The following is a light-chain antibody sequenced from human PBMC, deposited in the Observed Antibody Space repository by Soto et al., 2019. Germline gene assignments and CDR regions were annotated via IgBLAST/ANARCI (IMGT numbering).Light chain of an antibody. CDR3: SSYTGSSTLDVV. Sequence: QSALTQPASVSGSPGQSITISCTGTSSDVGGYNYVSWYQQHPGKAPKLMIYDVSTRPSGVSSRFSGSKSGNTASLTISGLQAEDEADYYCSSYTGSSTLDVVFGGGTKVTVL. J-gene: IGLJ2*01. CDR2: DVS. V-gene: IGLV2-14*01. CDR1: SSDVGGYNY.